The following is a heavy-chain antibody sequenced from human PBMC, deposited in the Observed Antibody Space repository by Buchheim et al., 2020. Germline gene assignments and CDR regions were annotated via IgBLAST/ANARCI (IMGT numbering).Heavy chain of an antibody. CDR1: GFTFSDYY. J-gene: IGHJ4*02. CDR2: IGKSGSPT. V-gene: IGHV3-11*01. Sequence: QVQLVQSGGGLVKPGGSLRLSCAASGFTFSDYYMSWIRQAPGKGLEWVSYIGKSGSPTNYADAVKGRFTVSRDNAKSSLYLQMNRLRADDTAVYYCARVPRSGSPLDYWGQGAL. CDR3: ARVPRSGSPLDY. D-gene: IGHD3-10*01.